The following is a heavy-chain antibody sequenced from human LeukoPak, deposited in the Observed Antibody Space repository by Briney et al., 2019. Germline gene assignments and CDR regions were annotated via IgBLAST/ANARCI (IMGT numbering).Heavy chain of an antibody. D-gene: IGHD6-13*01. CDR3: ARDAPGIAAAGTDGTDN. CDR1: GYTFTGYY. CDR2: INPNSGGT. J-gene: IGHJ4*02. V-gene: IGHV1-2*02. Sequence: ASVKVSCKASGYTFTGYYMHWVRQAPGQGLEWMGWINPNSGGTNHAQKFQGRVTMTRDTSISTAYMELSRLRSDDTAVYYCARDAPGIAAAGTDGTDNWGQGTLVTVSS.